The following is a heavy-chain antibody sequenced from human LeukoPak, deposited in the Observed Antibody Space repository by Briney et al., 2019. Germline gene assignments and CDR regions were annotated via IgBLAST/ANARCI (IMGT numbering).Heavy chain of an antibody. J-gene: IGHJ4*02. CDR1: GYSFTGFY. CDR2: INPNSGGT. CDR3: ARDGVPIEY. Sequence: ASVKVSCKASGYSFTGFYMHWVRQAPGQGLEWMGWINPNSGGTNFVEKFQGRVTVTRDTSISTAFMELSSLRSDDTAVYYCARDGVPIEYWGQGTLVTVSS. D-gene: IGHD3-16*01. V-gene: IGHV1-2*02.